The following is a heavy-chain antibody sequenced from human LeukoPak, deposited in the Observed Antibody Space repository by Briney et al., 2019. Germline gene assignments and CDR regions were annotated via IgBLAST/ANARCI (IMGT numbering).Heavy chain of an antibody. CDR2: INHSGST. D-gene: IGHD6-19*01. CDR3: ARYAVARPFDY. Sequence: SETLSLTCAVYGGSFSCYYWNWIRQPPGKGLERIGEINHSGSTNYNTSLKSRVTISVDTSKNQFSLKLNSVTAADTAVYYCARYAVARPFDYWGQGTLVTVSS. V-gene: IGHV4-34*01. J-gene: IGHJ4*02. CDR1: GGSFSCYY.